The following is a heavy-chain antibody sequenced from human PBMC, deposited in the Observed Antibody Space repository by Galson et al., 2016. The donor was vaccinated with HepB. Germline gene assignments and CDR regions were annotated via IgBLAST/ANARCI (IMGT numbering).Heavy chain of an antibody. V-gene: IGHV1-2*06. CDR3: ARGWGLVVVVDVAHDY. D-gene: IGHD2-15*01. J-gene: IGHJ4*02. Sequence: SVKVSCKASGYTFSAYYMHWVRQAPGQGLEWMGRINPKSGGTDYAREFQGRVTMTRDTSISSVYMELNSLTSDDTAVYYCARGWGLVVVVDVAHDYWGQGTLVTVSS. CDR2: INPKSGGT. CDR1: GYTFSAYY.